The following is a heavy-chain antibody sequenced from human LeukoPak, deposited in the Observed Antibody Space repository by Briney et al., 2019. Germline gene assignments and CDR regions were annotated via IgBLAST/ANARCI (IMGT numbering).Heavy chain of an antibody. CDR2: IYYSGST. J-gene: IGHJ3*02. CDR3: ARDPPVLGPRYAFDI. CDR1: GGSISNYY. Sequence: SETLSLTCTVSGGSISNYYWSWIRQPPGKGLEWIGYIYYSGSTYYNPSLKSRVTISVDTSKNQFSLKLSSVTAADTAVYYCARDPPVLGPRYAFDIWGQGTMVTVSS. V-gene: IGHV4-59*12.